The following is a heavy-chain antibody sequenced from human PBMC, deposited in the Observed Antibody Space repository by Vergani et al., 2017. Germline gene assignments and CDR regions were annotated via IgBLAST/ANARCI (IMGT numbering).Heavy chain of an antibody. V-gene: IGHV4-4*03. CDR3: TRGYGDYGAD. D-gene: IGHD4-17*01. J-gene: IGHJ4*02. CDR1: GGSVSSSSW. Sequence: QMQLQESGPGLVKPPGTLSLTCAVSGGSVSSSSWGSWVRQPPGKGLEWIGEIYHSGTTNFNPPLKSRVTMSIDKSKNQFTLKLNSVTAADTAVYYCTRGYGDYGADWGQGILVTVSS. CDR2: IYHSGTT.